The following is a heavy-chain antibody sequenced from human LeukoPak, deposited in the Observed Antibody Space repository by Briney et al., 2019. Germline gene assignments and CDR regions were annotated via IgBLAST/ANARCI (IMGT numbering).Heavy chain of an antibody. CDR1: GDSVPRDTAA. J-gene: IGHJ4*02. CDR3: ARDRGGSSWYYFDN. Sequence: SQTLSLTCAISGDSVPRDTAAWNWVRQSPSRGLEWLGWTYYRSKWYNDYAVSVKSRITINPDTSKNQFSLQLNSVTPEDTAVYYCARDRGGSSWYYFDNWGQGSLVTVSS. V-gene: IGHV6-1*01. D-gene: IGHD6-13*01. CDR2: TYYRSKWYN.